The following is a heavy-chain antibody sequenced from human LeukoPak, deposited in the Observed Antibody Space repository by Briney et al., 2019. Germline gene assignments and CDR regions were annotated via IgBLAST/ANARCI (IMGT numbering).Heavy chain of an antibody. J-gene: IGHJ3*02. Sequence: GGSLRLSCVASGFTVSRYSMNWVRQAPGKGLEWVSYIRSGSRDVSYADSVKGRFTISRDNAKNSLYLQMNSLRADDTAVYYCARDPPPANPAFDIWGQGTMVTVSS. CDR2: IRSGSRDV. CDR1: GFTVSRYS. D-gene: IGHD4/OR15-4a*01. V-gene: IGHV3-48*01. CDR3: ARDPPPANPAFDI.